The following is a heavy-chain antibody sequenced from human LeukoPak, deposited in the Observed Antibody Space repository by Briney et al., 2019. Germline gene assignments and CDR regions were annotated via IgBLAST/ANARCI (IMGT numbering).Heavy chain of an antibody. J-gene: IGHJ4*02. CDR3: ARAHSVGVLLVDY. CDR2: ISSSSSYI. CDR1: GFTFSSYS. Sequence: GGSLRLSCAATGFTFSSYSMNWVRQAPGKGLEWVSSISSSSSYIYYADSVKGRFTISRDNAKNSLYLKMNSLRAEDTAVYYCARAHSVGVLLVDYWVQGTLVTDSS. V-gene: IGHV3-21*01. D-gene: IGHD3-10*01.